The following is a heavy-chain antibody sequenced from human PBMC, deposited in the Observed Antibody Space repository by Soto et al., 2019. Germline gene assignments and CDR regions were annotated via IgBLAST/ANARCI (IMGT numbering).Heavy chain of an antibody. J-gene: IGHJ3*02. CDR3: ARGSAAYLHAFDI. CDR1: GFTFSSYA. CDR2: ISSNGGST. V-gene: IGHV3-64*02. D-gene: IGHD6-13*01. Sequence: VGSLRLSCAASGFTFSSYAMHGVRQAPGKGLEYVSAISSNGGSTYYADSVKGRFTISRDNSKNTLYLQMGSLRAEDMAVYYCARGSAAYLHAFDIWGQGTMVTVSS.